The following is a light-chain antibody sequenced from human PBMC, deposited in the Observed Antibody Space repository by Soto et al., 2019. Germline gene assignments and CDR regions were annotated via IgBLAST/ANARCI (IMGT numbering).Light chain of an antibody. Sequence: QSALTQPASVSGSPGQSITISCTGTSSDVGSYNLVSWYQQHPGKAPKLMIYEASKRPSGDSNRVSGSKSGNTASLTISGVQAEDEADYYCCSYAGSSIWVFGGGTKVTVL. CDR1: SSDVGSYNL. J-gene: IGLJ3*02. CDR3: CSYAGSSIWV. V-gene: IGLV2-23*01. CDR2: EAS.